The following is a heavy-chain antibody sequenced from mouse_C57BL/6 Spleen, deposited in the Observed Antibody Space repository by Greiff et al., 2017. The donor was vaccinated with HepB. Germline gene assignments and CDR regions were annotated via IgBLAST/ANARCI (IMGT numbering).Heavy chain of an antibody. CDR1: GYTFTDYE. V-gene: IGHV1-15*01. CDR2: IDPETGGT. Sequence: QVHVKQPGAELVRPGASVTLSCKASGYTFTDYEMHWVKQTPVHGLEWIGAIDPETGGTAYNQKFKGKAILTADKSSSTAYMELRSLTSEDSAVYYCTRSLRGAMDYWGQGTSVTVSS. CDR3: TRSLRGAMDY. D-gene: IGHD6-1*01. J-gene: IGHJ4*01.